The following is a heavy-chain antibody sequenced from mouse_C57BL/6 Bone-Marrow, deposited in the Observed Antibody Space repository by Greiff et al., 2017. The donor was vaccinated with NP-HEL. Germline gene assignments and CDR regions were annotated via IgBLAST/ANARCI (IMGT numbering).Heavy chain of an antibody. D-gene: IGHD3-2*02. CDR1: GFNIKDDY. J-gene: IGHJ3*01. CDR3: TTYYTSGFLFAY. V-gene: IGHV14-4*01. Sequence: VQLKESGAELVRPGASVKLSCTASGFNIKDDYMHWVKQRPEQGLEWIGWIDPENGDTEYASKFQGKATITADTSSNTAYLQLSSLTSEDTAVYYCTTYYTSGFLFAYWGQGTLVTVSA. CDR2: IDPENGDT.